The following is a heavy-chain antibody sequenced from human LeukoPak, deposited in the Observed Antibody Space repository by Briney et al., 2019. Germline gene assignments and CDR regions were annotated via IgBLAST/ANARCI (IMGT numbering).Heavy chain of an antibody. CDR2: VIPMFGTG. CDR1: GCGFTSYG. V-gene: IGHV1-69*06. CDR3: ASWGGVSTFDAFDI. D-gene: IGHD3-16*01. J-gene: IGHJ3*02. Sequence: GASVKVCCNCSGCGFTSYGISWGRQGPAQGLEWMGGVIPMFGTGDYAHKFQGRVTITADKTTNTAYLELRSLRSEDTAVYSCASWGGVSTFDAFDIWGQGTMVTVSS.